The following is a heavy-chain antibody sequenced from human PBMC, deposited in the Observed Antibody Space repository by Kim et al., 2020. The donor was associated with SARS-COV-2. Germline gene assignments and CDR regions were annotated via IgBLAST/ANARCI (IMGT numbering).Heavy chain of an antibody. D-gene: IGHD6-13*01. Sequence: SETLSLTCAVYGGSFSGYYWSWIRQPPGKGLEWIGEINHSGSTNYNPYLKSRVTISVDTSKNQFSLKLSSVTAADTAVYYCARGRRRQELATSPYYYYGMDVWGQGTTVTVSS. CDR1: GGSFSGYY. V-gene: IGHV4-34*01. J-gene: IGHJ6*02. CDR2: INHSGST. CDR3: ARGRRRQELATSPYYYYGMDV.